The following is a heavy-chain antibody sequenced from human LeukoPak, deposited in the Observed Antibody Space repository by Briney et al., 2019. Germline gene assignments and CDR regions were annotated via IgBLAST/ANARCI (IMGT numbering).Heavy chain of an antibody. Sequence: ASVKVSCKASGHTFTDYYMHWVRQAPGQGLEWMGWINPNGGGTNYGQKFQGRVTMTRDTSIRTAYMELTSLRSDDTAVYYCAKARQRLGELSALDNWGQGTLVTVSS. CDR3: AKARQRLGELSALDN. J-gene: IGHJ4*02. D-gene: IGHD3-16*02. CDR2: INPNGGGT. CDR1: GHTFTDYY. V-gene: IGHV1-2*02.